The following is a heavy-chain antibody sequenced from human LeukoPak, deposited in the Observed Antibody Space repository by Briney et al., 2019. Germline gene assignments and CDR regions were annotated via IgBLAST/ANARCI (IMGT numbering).Heavy chain of an antibody. J-gene: IGHJ5*02. CDR3: ARSLGTYWGKDFLNWFDP. V-gene: IGHV1-8*01. Sequence: ASVKVSCTASEYTFTNYDINWVGQATGQGLEWMGWINPNSGNTGYTRRFQGRVTMTRNTSLSTAYMELTSLKSEDTAVYYCARSLGTYWGKDFLNWFDPWGQGTLVTVSS. CDR1: EYTFTNYD. CDR2: INPNSGNT. D-gene: IGHD3-16*01.